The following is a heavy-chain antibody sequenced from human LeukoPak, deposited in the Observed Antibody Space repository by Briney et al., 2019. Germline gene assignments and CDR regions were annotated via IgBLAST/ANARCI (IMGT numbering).Heavy chain of an antibody. Sequence: GGSLRLSCAASGFTFSSYAMSWVRQAPGKGLEWVSAISGSGGSTYYADSVKGRFTISRDNSKNTLYLQMNSLRAEDTAVYYCAKSPVRDDYYYGMDVWGQGTTVTVSS. CDR2: ISGSGGST. CDR1: GFTFSSYA. V-gene: IGHV3-23*01. J-gene: IGHJ6*02. D-gene: IGHD5-24*01. CDR3: AKSPVRDDYYYGMDV.